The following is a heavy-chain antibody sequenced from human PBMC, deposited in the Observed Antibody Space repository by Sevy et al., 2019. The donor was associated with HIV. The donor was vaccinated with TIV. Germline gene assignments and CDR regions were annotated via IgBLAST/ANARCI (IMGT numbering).Heavy chain of an antibody. CDR1: GGSFSVYY. J-gene: IGHJ5*02. D-gene: IGHD4-17*01. CDR3: ARGFLTSDYGDYDNWFDP. CDR2: INHSGST. Sequence: SETLSLTCAVYGGSFSVYYWRWIRQPPGKGLEWIGEINHSGSTNYNPSLKSRVIISVDTSKNQFSLKLSSVTAADTAVYYCARGFLTSDYGDYDNWFDPWGQGTLVTVSS. V-gene: IGHV4-34*01.